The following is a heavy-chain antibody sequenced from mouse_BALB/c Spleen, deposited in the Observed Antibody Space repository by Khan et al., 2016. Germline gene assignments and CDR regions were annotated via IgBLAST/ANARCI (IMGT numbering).Heavy chain of an antibody. CDR1: GYTFTNYG. D-gene: IGHD1-1*01. V-gene: IGHV9-3*02. CDR3: AEDYYGSHWFAY. CDR2: INTNTGEP. J-gene: IGHJ3*01. Sequence: QIQLVQSGPELKKPGETVKISCKASGYTFTNYGMNWVKQAPGKGLKWMGWINTNTGEPTYAEEFKGRFAFSLETSARTAYLQINNLKNEDTATXFCAEDYYGSHWFAYWGQGTLVTVSA.